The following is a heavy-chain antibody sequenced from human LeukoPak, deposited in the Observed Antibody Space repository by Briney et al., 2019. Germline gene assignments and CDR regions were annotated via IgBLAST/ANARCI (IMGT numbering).Heavy chain of an antibody. D-gene: IGHD6-6*01. CDR3: ASLSLGHY. Sequence: LSLTCAVSGGSISSGGYSWSWVRQAPGKGLEWVSVIYSGGSTYYADSVKGRFTISRDTSKNTLSLQMNSLRAEDTAVYYCASLSLGHYWGQGTLVTVSS. V-gene: IGHV3-53*01. J-gene: IGHJ4*02. CDR2: IYSGGST. CDR1: GGSISSGGYS.